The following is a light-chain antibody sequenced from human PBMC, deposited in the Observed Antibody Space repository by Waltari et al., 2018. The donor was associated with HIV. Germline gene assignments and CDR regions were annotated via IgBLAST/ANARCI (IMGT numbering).Light chain of an antibody. V-gene: IGLV2-14*01. J-gene: IGLJ3*02. CDR3: TSYISSSSPV. Sequence: QSALTQPASVSGSPGQSITISCTGTNNDVDDYNYVSWYQHHPGKAPKVMIYEGNKRPSGVSNRCSGSKSGNTASLTISVLQAEDEADYFCTSYISSSSPVFGGWTKLTVL. CDR2: EGN. CDR1: NNDVDDYNY.